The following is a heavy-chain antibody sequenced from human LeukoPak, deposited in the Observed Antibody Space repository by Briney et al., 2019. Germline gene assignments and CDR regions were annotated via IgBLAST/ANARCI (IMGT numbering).Heavy chain of an antibody. D-gene: IGHD4-17*01. V-gene: IGHV3-21*01. CDR2: ISSSSSYI. CDR3: ARDRPVTPIDY. Sequence: GGSLRLSCAASGFTFSSYSMNCVRQAPGKGLEWVSYISSSSSYIYYADSVKGRFTISRDNAKNSLYLQMNSLRAEDTAVYYCARDRPVTPIDYWGQGTLVTVSS. CDR1: GFTFSSYS. J-gene: IGHJ4*02.